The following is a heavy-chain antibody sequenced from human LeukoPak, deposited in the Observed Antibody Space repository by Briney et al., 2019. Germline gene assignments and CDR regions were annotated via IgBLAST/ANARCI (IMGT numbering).Heavy chain of an antibody. D-gene: IGHD3-22*01. V-gene: IGHV1-18*04. CDR3: ARDTPHYYDSSGNDY. Sequence: GSVQVSCKASGYTYTSYGISWVRQSPAQELEWMGLISAYNGNTNYAQKLQGRVTMTTDTSTSTAYMELRSLRSDDTVVYYCARDTPHYYDSSGNDYWGQGTLVTASS. J-gene: IGHJ4*02. CDR1: GYTYTSYG. CDR2: ISAYNGNT.